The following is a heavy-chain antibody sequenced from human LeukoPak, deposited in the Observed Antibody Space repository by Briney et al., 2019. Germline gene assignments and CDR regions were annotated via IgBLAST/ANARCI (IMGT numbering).Heavy chain of an antibody. Sequence: ASVKVSCKASGYTFSNNDINWVRQATGQGLEWMGWMNPISGNTGFAQKFRGRVTISRSTSISTAYMELSSLRSDDTAVYYCVRVAKCSGGGCDSKEYVYYFDYWGQGTLVTVSS. D-gene: IGHD6-25*01. CDR2: MNPISGNT. CDR3: VRVAKCSGGGCDSKEYVYYFDY. V-gene: IGHV1-8*03. CDR1: GYTFSNND. J-gene: IGHJ4*02.